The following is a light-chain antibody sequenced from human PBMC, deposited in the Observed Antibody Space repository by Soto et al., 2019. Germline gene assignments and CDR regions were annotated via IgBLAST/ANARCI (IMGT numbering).Light chain of an antibody. Sequence: DLQMTQSPSSLPASVGDRVTLTCRTSQSIGTHLNWYQQKPGKAPKLLIYSASSLQSGVPSRLSGTGSGTDFTLTINSLQPEDFATYYCQQSYTIPYTFGQGTKLEIK. J-gene: IGKJ2*01. CDR1: QSIGTH. CDR3: QQSYTIPYT. V-gene: IGKV1-39*01. CDR2: SAS.